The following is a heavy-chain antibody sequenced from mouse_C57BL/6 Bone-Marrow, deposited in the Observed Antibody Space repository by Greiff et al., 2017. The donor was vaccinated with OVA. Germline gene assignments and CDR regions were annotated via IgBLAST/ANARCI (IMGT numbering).Heavy chain of an antibody. CDR3: ARRNYYYGSGAMDY. CDR2: IYPGDGDT. V-gene: IGHV1-82*01. Sequence: QVQLQQSGPELVKPGASVKISCKASGYAFSSSWMNWVKQRPGKGLEWIGRIYPGDGDTNYNGKFKGKATLTADKSSSTAYMQLSSLTSEDSAVYFCARRNYYYGSGAMDYWGQGTSVTVSS. J-gene: IGHJ4*01. D-gene: IGHD1-1*01. CDR1: GYAFSSSW.